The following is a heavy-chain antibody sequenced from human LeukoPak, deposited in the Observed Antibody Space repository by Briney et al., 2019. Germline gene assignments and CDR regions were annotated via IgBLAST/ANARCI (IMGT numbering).Heavy chain of an antibody. D-gene: IGHD5-18*01. CDR3: ARDYSSQRGYSFNFDY. CDR2: IIPILGIA. J-gene: IGHJ4*02. CDR1: GGTFSSYA. V-gene: IGHV1-69*04. Sequence: ASVKVSCKASGGTFSSYAISWVRQAPGQGLEWMGRIIPILGIANYAQKFQGRVTITADKSTSTAYMELSSLRSEDTAVYYCARDYSSQRGYSFNFDYWGQGTLVTVSS.